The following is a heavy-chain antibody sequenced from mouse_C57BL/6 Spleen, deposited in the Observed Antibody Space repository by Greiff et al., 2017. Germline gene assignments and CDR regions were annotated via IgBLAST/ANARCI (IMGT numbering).Heavy chain of an antibody. V-gene: IGHV1-80*01. D-gene: IGHD1-1*01. J-gene: IGHJ1*03. CDR2: IYPGDGDT. Sequence: VQLQESGAELVKPGASVKISCKASGYAFSSYWMNWVKQRPGKGLEWIGQIYPGDGDTNYNGKFKGKATLTADKSSSTAYMQLSSLTSEDSAVYFCARDHDYGSSYDWYFDVWGTGTTVTVSS. CDR1: GYAFSSYW. CDR3: ARDHDYGSSYDWYFDV.